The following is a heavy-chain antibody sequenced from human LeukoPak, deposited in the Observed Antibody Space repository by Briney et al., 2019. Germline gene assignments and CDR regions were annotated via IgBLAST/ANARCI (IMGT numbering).Heavy chain of an antibody. CDR1: GGTFSSYA. Sequence: ASVKVSCKASGGTFSSYAISWVRQAPGQGLEWMGRIIPILGIANYAQKFQGRVTITADKSTSTAYMELSSLRSEDTAVYYCASVSWGSSWSFDYWGQGTLVTVSS. CDR2: IIPILGIA. J-gene: IGHJ4*02. V-gene: IGHV1-69*04. D-gene: IGHD6-13*01. CDR3: ASVSWGSSWSFDY.